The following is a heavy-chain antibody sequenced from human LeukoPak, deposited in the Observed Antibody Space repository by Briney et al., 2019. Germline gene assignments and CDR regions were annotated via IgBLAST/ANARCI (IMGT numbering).Heavy chain of an antibody. V-gene: IGHV6-1*01. CDR3: GYTNNFYH. CDR2: TYYRSKWYN. Sequence: SQTLSLTCAISGDSVSSNSVAWNWIRQSPSRGLEWLGRTYYRSKWYNDYAISVKSRITINPDTSKNQFSLQLNSVTPEDTAVYYCGYTNNFYHWGQGTLVVVSS. J-gene: IGHJ4*02. CDR1: GDSVSSNSVA. D-gene: IGHD3-16*02.